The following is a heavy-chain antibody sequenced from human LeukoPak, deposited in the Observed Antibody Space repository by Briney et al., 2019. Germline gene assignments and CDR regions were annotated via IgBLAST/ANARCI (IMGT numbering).Heavy chain of an antibody. CDR2: IIPIFGTA. J-gene: IGHJ4*02. CDR3: ASYKIFERQYYYVPDY. CDR1: GGTFSSYA. D-gene: IGHD3-10*02. V-gene: IGHV1-69*01. Sequence: GSSVKVSCKASGGTFSSYAISWVRQAPGQGLEWMGGIIPIFGTANYAQKFQGRVTITADESTSTAYMELSSLRSEDTAVYYCASYKIFERQYYYVPDYWGQGTLVTVSS.